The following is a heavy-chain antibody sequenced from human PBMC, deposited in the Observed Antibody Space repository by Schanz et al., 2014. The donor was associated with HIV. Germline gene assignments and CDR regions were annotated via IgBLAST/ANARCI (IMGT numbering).Heavy chain of an antibody. CDR2: INPKSGAT. Sequence: QVQLVQSGAEVKKPGASVKVSCKASGDTFTDYYMHWVRQAPGQGLEWMGWINPKSGATKYAQRFQGRVTMTPDTSISTVYMELSRLRSDDTAMYYCARVEPAAVPDTFFYYGMDVWGQGTTVTVSS. V-gene: IGHV1-2*02. J-gene: IGHJ6*02. D-gene: IGHD2-2*02. CDR1: GDTFTDYY. CDR3: ARVEPAAVPDTFFYYGMDV.